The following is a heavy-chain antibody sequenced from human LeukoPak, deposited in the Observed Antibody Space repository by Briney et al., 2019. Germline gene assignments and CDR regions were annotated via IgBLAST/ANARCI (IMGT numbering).Heavy chain of an antibody. CDR1: RFTFSRYA. CDR2: MSSNGSTK. Sequence: GRSLRLSCSASRFTFSRYATHGVSEAPHRGLECGAVMSSNGSTKYYADTVKGRFTKSRDDFESTLYIQMNSLKPEDATVYYCAVSGYSGRYPAYSDYWGQGTLVTVSS. J-gene: IGHJ4*02. D-gene: IGHD1-26*01. CDR3: AVSGYSGRYPAYSDY. V-gene: IGHV3-30-3*01.